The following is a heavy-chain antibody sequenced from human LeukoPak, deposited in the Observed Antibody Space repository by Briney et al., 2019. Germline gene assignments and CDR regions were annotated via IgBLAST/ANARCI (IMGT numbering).Heavy chain of an antibody. J-gene: IGHJ4*02. V-gene: IGHV3-30*18. Sequence: GGSLRLSCAASGFTFSSYGMHWVRQAPGKGLEWVAVISYDGSNKYYADSVKGRFTISRDNSKNTLYLQMNSLRAEDTAVYYCAKEHITIFGVVILGTGFDYWGQGTLVTVSS. D-gene: IGHD3-3*01. CDR1: GFTFSSYG. CDR3: AKEHITIFGVVILGTGFDY. CDR2: ISYDGSNK.